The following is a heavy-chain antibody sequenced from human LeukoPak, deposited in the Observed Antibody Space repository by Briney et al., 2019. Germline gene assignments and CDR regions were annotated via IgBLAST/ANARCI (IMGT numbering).Heavy chain of an antibody. CDR1: GFTFSSYA. D-gene: IGHD1-7*01. J-gene: IGHJ3*02. CDR3: AREGQLELRCAFDI. CDR2: ISSNGGST. Sequence: GGSLRLSCAASGFTFSSYAMHWVRQAPGKGLEYVSAISSNGGSTYYANSVKGRFTISRDNSKNTLYLQMGSLRAEDMAVYYCAREGQLELRCAFDIWGQGTMVTVSS. V-gene: IGHV3-64*01.